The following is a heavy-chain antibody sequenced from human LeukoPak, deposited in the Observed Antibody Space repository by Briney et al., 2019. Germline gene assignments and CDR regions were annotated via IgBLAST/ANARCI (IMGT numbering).Heavy chain of an antibody. J-gene: IGHJ6*03. Sequence: ASVKVSCKASGYTFTGYYMHWVRQAPGQGLEWMGWINPNSGGTNYAQKFQGRVTMTRDTAISTAYMELSRLRSDDTAVYYCARGTMSYYYFYIDVWGKRPAVTIPS. CDR1: GYTFTGYY. CDR3: ARGTMSYYYFYIDV. CDR2: INPNSGGT. V-gene: IGHV1-2*02. D-gene: IGHD1-1*01.